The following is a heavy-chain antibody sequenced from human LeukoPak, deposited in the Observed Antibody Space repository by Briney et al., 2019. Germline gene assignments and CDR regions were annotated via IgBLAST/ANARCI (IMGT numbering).Heavy chain of an antibody. D-gene: IGHD3-10*01. CDR2: ISDSGSST. CDR1: GFTFSSYA. V-gene: IGHV3-23*01. J-gene: IGHJ2*01. Sequence: GGSLRLSCAASGFTFSSYAMSWVRQAPGKGLEWVSAISDSGSSTYYADSVKGRFTISRDNSKNTLHLQMNSLRAEDTAVYYCARPPRDSDWYFDLWGRGTLVTVSS. CDR3: ARPPRDSDWYFDL.